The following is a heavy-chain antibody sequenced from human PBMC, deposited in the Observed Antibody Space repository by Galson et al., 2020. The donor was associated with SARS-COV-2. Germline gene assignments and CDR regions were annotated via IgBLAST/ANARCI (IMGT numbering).Heavy chain of an antibody. J-gene: IGHJ5*02. D-gene: IGHD4-17*01. V-gene: IGHV3-21*01. CDR2: ISSSSTYI. CDR1: GFSFSNYN. Sequence: GGSLRLSCTASGFSFSNYNMNWVRQAPGKGLQWVSFISSSSTYISYADSVKGRFTISRDNAKNSLYLQMNYLTGEDTAVYYCARVSNAYGDYVRNWFDPWGQGTLVTVSS. CDR3: ARVSNAYGDYVRNWFDP.